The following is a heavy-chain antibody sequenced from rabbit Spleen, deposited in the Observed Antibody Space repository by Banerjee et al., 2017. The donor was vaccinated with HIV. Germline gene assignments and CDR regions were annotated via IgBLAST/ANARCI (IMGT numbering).Heavy chain of an antibody. D-gene: IGHD2-1*01. CDR1: GFSFSSSDY. J-gene: IGHJ4*01. CDR2: IAGSSSAFT. V-gene: IGHV1S40*01. CDR3: GRYLSGDCFNL. Sequence: QSLEESGGGLVKPGASLTLTCKASGFSFSSSDYICWVRQAPGKGLEWISCIAGSSSAFTYSATWAKGRFTISKTSSTTVTLQMASLTAADTATYFCGRYLSGDCFNLWGQGTLVTVS.